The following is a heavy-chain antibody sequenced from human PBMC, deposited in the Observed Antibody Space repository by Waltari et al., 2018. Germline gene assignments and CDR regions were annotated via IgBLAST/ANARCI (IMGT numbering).Heavy chain of an antibody. D-gene: IGHD2-15*01. Sequence: QVQLVQSESEVKKPGASVKVSCKAAGYTFADYGISWVRQAPGQGLGWMGWITNYNGNTNYAQKLQGRVTMTTDTPSNTAYMELRGLRSDDTAVYYCARVWGGLLGYHDHWGQGTLITVSS. V-gene: IGHV1-18*01. CDR3: ARVWGGLLGYHDH. CDR2: ITNYNGNT. CDR1: GYTFADYG. J-gene: IGHJ5*02.